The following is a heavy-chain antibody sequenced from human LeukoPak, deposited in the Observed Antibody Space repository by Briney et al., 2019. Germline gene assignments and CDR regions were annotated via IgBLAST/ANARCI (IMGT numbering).Heavy chain of an antibody. CDR3: ARDDYYDSSGPRY. Sequence: GGSLRLSCAASGFTFSSYSMNWVRQAPGKGLEWVSVISSSSSFIYYADSVKGRFTISRDNAKNSLYLQMNSLRAEDTAVYYCARDDYYDSSGPRYWGQGTLVTVSS. J-gene: IGHJ4*02. V-gene: IGHV3-21*04. CDR1: GFTFSSYS. D-gene: IGHD3-22*01. CDR2: ISSSSSFI.